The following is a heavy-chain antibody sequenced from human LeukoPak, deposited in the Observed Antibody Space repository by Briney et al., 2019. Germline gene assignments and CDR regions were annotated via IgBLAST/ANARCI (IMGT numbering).Heavy chain of an antibody. D-gene: IGHD6-19*01. CDR3: ARAPAGWYGCDY. V-gene: IGHV3-74*01. CDR1: GFTFSSYL. J-gene: IGHJ4*02. CDR2: IYSDGSTT. Sequence: PGGSLRLSCGASGFTFSSYLMHWVRQAPGKGLEWVSRIYSDGSTTTYADFVKGRFTISRDNAKNTLYLQMNSLRVEDTAVYYCARAPAGWYGCDYWGQGTLVTVSS.